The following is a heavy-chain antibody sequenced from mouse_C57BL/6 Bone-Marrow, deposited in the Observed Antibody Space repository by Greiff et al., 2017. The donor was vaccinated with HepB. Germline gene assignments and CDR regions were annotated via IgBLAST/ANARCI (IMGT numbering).Heavy chain of an antibody. CDR3: TSYYYGSSFYWYFDV. V-gene: IGHV14-4*01. Sequence: VHVKQSGAELVRPGASVKLSCTASGFNIKDDYMHWVKQRPEQGLEWIGWIDPENGDTEYASKFQGKATITADTSSNTAYLQLSSLTSEDTAVYYCTSYYYGSSFYWYFDVWGTGTTVTVSS. CDR1: GFNIKDDY. CDR2: IDPENGDT. D-gene: IGHD1-1*01. J-gene: IGHJ1*03.